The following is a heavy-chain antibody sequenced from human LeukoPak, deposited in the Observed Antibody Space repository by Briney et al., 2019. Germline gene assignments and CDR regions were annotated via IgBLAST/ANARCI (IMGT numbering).Heavy chain of an antibody. CDR2: IKQDGSEK. V-gene: IGHV3-7*01. CDR3: ARAPTYFDY. CDR1: GFTSSSYW. J-gene: IGHJ4*02. Sequence: HTGGSLRLSCAASGFTSSSYWMSWVRQAPGKGLEWVANIKQDGSEKYYVDSVKGRFTISRDNAKNSLYLQMNSLRAEDTAVYYCARAPTYFDYWGQGTLVTVSS.